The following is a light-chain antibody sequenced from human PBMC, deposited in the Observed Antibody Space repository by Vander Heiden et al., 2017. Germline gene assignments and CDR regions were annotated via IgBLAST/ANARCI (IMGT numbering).Light chain of an antibody. V-gene: IGKV1-27*01. CDR1: QGIANF. Sequence: IQMTHTPSSLSASLGDRVTINYRTSQGIANFLAWYQQKPGRAPKLLVYGGYRLQSGVPSRFSGSETGTEFTLTISSLQPEDVAIYYCLKYDSAPRTFGQGTRVELK. CDR3: LKYDSAPRT. CDR2: GGY. J-gene: IGKJ1*01.